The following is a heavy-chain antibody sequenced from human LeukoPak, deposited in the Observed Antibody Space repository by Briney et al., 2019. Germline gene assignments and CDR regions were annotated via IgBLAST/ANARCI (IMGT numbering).Heavy chain of an antibody. V-gene: IGHV5-51*01. CDR3: ARWFGYCSSTSCSFDAFDI. J-gene: IGHJ3*02. CDR1: GYRFTNYW. CDR2: IYPGDSDT. D-gene: IGHD2-2*03. Sequence: GESLKISCRASGYRFTNYWIGWVRQMPGKGLEWMGIIYPGDSDTRYSPSFQGQVTISADKSISTAYLQWSSLKASDTAMYYCARWFGYCSSTSCSFDAFDIWGQGTMVTVSS.